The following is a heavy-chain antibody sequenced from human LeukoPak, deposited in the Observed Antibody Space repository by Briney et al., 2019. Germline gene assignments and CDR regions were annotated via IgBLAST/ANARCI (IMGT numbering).Heavy chain of an antibody. D-gene: IGHD1-26*01. J-gene: IGHJ6*02. Sequence: GGSLRLSCAAPGFTFSSYAMSWVRQAPGKGLEWVSAISGSGGSTYYADSVKGRFTISRDNSKNTLYLQMNSLRAEDTAVYYCARYPSEVGARLLDVWGQGTTVTVSS. CDR2: ISGSGGST. V-gene: IGHV3-23*01. CDR3: ARYPSEVGARLLDV. CDR1: GFTFSSYA.